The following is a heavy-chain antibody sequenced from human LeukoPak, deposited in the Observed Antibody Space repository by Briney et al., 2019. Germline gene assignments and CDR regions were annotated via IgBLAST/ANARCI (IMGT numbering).Heavy chain of an antibody. CDR2: ISGGGGST. CDR1: GFIFSSSA. Sequence: GGSLRLSCAASGFIFSSSAMSWVRQAPGKGLEWVSSISGGGGSTYYADSVKGRFTISRDNSKNTLFLQMNSLRAEDTAVYYCAKDGRSTSPGYWGQGTLVTVAT. J-gene: IGHJ4*02. D-gene: IGHD2-2*01. V-gene: IGHV3-23*01. CDR3: AKDGRSTSPGY.